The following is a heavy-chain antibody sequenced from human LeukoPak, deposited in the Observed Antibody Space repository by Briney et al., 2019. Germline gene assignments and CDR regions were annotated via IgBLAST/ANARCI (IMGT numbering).Heavy chain of an antibody. CDR2: IRYDASNK. D-gene: IGHD3-22*01. J-gene: IGHJ3*02. Sequence: GGSLRLSCAASGFTFSSYGMHWVRQAPGKGLEWVAFIRYDASNKYYADSVKGRFTISRDNAKNSLYLQMNSLRAEDTAVYYCARDRGTYYYDTTSHYDAFDIWGQGTMVTVSS. CDR1: GFTFSSYG. CDR3: ARDRGTYYYDTTSHYDAFDI. V-gene: IGHV3-30*02.